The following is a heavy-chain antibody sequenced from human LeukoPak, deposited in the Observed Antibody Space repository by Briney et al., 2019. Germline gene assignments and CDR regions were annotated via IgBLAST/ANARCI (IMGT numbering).Heavy chain of an antibody. CDR2: LYYNADT. J-gene: IGHJ4*02. D-gene: IGHD1-26*01. Sequence: PSETLSLTCTVSGGSVRGSNYYWSRLRPTPGQGLEWLGSLYYNADTYYNPSLMSRVTMTVDRSKHQFSLTLTSVTAADTALYYCAKDGLGRLVVGNARPRNYFDYWGQGALVTVSS. CDR1: GGSVRGSNYY. V-gene: IGHV4-39*07. CDR3: AKDGLGRLVVGNARPRNYFDY.